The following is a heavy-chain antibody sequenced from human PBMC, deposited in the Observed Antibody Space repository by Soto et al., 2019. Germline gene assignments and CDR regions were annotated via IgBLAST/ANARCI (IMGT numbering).Heavy chain of an antibody. V-gene: IGHV1-46*01. CDR1: GYTFTSYY. Sequence: VASVKVSCKASGYTFTSYYMHWVRQAPGQGLEWMGIINPSGGSTSYAQKFQGRVTMTRDTSTSTVYMELSSLRSEDTAVYYCAMGDFRSGPKVGYYYYGTDFWGKGTTGTVCS. J-gene: IGHJ6*04. CDR3: AMGDFRSGPKVGYYYYGTDF. D-gene: IGHD3-3*01. CDR2: INPSGGST.